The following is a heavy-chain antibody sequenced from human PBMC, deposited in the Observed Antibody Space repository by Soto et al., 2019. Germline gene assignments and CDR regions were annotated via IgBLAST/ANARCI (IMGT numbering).Heavy chain of an antibody. CDR3: AGMPYTSGLRFDP. D-gene: IGHD6-19*01. Sequence: PSETLSLTCNMSGDSYSISTYSWSWIRQPPGKALQWIGSIYQSEVTSYNPSLASRVSISLDRSNNQCSLKLKSVTAADTAVYFCAGMPYTSGLRFDPWGPGTLVTVSS. CDR2: IYQSEVT. V-gene: IGHV4-30-2*01. CDR1: GDSYSISTYS. J-gene: IGHJ5*02.